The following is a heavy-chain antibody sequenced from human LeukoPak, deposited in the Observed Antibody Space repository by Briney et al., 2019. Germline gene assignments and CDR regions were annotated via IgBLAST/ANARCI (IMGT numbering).Heavy chain of an antibody. CDR3: ARAGYSSSLFGCGPDY. Sequence: ASVKVSCKASGYTFTSYGISWVRQAPGQGLEWMGWISAYNGNTNYAQKLQGRVTMTTDTSTSTAYMELRSLRSDDTAVYYCARAGYSSSLFGCGPDYWGQGTLVTVSS. CDR1: GYTFTSYG. CDR2: ISAYNGNT. J-gene: IGHJ4*02. V-gene: IGHV1-18*01. D-gene: IGHD6-13*01.